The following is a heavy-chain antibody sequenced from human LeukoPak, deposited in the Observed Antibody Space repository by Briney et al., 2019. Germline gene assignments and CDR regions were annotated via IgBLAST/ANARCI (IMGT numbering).Heavy chain of an antibody. J-gene: IGHJ6*03. V-gene: IGHV3-30*02. CDR2: IRYDGNNR. D-gene: IGHD3-22*01. Sequence: GGSLRLSCAASGFTFSGYGMHWVRQAPGKGLEWVAFIRYDGNNRKYADSVKGRFTISRDNSKNTLHLQMNSLRVEDTAVYYCAKDFLYYPDSSGYSRPRYMDVWGKGTTVTVSS. CDR1: GFTFSGYG. CDR3: AKDFLYYPDSSGYSRPRYMDV.